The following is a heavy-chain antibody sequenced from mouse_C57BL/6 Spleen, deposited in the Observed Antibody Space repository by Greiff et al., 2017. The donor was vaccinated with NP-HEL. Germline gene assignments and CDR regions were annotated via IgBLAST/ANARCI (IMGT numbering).Heavy chain of an antibody. CDR3: ARGSTLYYFDY. Sequence: EVNVVESGGGLVKPGGSLKLSCAASGFTFSSYAMSWVRQTPEKRLEWVATISDGGSYTYYPDNVKGRFTISRDNAKNNLYLQMSHLKSEDTAMYYCARGSTLYYFDYWGQGTTLTVSS. V-gene: IGHV5-4*03. D-gene: IGHD1-1*01. CDR1: GFTFSSYA. CDR2: ISDGGSYT. J-gene: IGHJ2*01.